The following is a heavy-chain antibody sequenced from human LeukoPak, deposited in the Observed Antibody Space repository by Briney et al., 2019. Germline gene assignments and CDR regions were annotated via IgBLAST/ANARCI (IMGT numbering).Heavy chain of an antibody. CDR2: IIPIFGTA. J-gene: IGHJ5*02. V-gene: IGHV1-69*13. CDR1: GGTFSSYT. CDR3: ARSFSASNWLDP. Sequence: ASVKVSCKASGGTFSSYTISWVRQAPGQGLEWMGGIIPIFGTANYAQKFQGRVTITADESTSTIYMELSSLRSEDTAVYYCARSFSASNWLDPWGQGTLVTVSS.